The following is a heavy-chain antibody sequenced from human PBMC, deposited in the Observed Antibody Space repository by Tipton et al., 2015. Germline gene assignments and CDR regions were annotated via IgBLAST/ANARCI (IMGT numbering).Heavy chain of an antibody. V-gene: IGHV3-9*01. J-gene: IGHJ4*02. CDR2: ISWNSGRI. Sequence: SLRLSCAASGFTFDDHAMHWVRQAPGKGLEWVSGISWNSGRIGYADSVKGRFTISRDNAKNSLYLQMNSLRAEDTALYYCVKDIGSGWFYFDYWGQGTLVTVSS. CDR3: VKDIGSGWFYFDY. CDR1: GFTFDDHA. D-gene: IGHD6-19*01.